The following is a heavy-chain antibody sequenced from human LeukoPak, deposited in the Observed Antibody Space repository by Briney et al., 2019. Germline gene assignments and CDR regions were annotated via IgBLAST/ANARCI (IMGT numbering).Heavy chain of an antibody. CDR3: SELGITKIGGV. Sequence: GGSLRLSCAASGFTFSSYAMSWVRQAPGKGLEWVSTISGSGGGTYYADSVKGRFTISRDNSKNTLYLQMNSLRAEDTAVYYCSELGITKIGGVWGKGPTATISS. J-gene: IGHJ6*04. CDR2: ISGSGGGT. D-gene: IGHD3-10*02. CDR1: GFTFSSYA. V-gene: IGHV3-23*01.